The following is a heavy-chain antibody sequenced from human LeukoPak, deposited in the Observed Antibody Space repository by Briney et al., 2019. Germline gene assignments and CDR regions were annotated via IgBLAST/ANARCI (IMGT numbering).Heavy chain of an antibody. CDR1: GFTFSSYW. CDR3: AKSPGGYFDWLLYPYYFDY. V-gene: IGHV3-7*03. J-gene: IGHJ4*02. D-gene: IGHD3-9*01. CDR2: MKQDGSEK. Sequence: GGSLRLSCVVSGFTFSSYWMSWVRQAPGQGLEWVANMKQDGSEKYYVDSVKGRFTISRDNAKNSLYLQMNSLRAEDTAVYYCAKSPGGYFDWLLYPYYFDYWGQGTLVTVSS.